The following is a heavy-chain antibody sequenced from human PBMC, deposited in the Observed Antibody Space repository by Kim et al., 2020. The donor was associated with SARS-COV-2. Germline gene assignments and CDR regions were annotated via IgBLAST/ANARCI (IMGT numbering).Heavy chain of an antibody. CDR1: GFTFSTYW. J-gene: IGHJ6*02. V-gene: IGHV3-74*01. D-gene: IGHD3-10*02. Sequence: GGSLRLSCAASGFTFSTYWYNLVLHATGKGRVCVALSSNECSTKQYADSVKGRFPLSRDNAENTLFLQMNSLRAEDTAVYYCARGMFRNGFDVWGQGTTGTDSS. CDR2: SSNECSTK. CDR3: ARGMFRNGFDV.